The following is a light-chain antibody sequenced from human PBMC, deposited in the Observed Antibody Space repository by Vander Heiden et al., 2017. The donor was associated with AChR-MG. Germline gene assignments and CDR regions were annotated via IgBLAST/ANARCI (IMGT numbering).Light chain of an antibody. Sequence: VLTQSPGTLSLSPGERATLSCRASQSISSSYLSWYQQKPDQAPRLLIHAASTRAAGIPDRFSGTGSGTDFTLTISRLEPEDFAVYYCQQFDSSPLYTFGQGTKLEI. CDR1: QSISSSY. J-gene: IGKJ2*01. CDR2: AAS. V-gene: IGKV3-20*01. CDR3: QQFDSSPLYT.